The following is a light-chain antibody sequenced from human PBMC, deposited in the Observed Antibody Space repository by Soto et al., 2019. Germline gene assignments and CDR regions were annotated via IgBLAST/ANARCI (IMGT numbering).Light chain of an antibody. Sequence: DMQMTQSPSSLSASVGDRVTITCRAGQSISTYLHWYQQKPGKAPNLLIYAASTLQSGVPSRFSGSGSGTDFTLTISSLQPEDFATYFCQHGYSTPLTFGGGTKVDIK. CDR2: AAS. CDR1: QSISTY. J-gene: IGKJ4*01. V-gene: IGKV1-39*01. CDR3: QHGYSTPLT.